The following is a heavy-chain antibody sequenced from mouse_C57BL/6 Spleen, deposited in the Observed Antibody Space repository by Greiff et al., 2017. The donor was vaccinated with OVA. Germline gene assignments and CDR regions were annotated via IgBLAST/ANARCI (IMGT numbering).Heavy chain of an antibody. V-gene: IGHV2-6-1*01. Sequence: QVQLKESGPGLVAPSQSLSITCTVSGFSLTSYGVHWVRQPPGKGLEWLVVIWSDGSTTYNSALKSRLSISKDNSKSKVFLKMNSLQTDDTAMYYCARQALTFYYAMDYWGQGTSVTVSS. CDR1: GFSLTSYG. CDR2: IWSDGST. CDR3: ARQALTFYYAMDY. D-gene: IGHD1-3*01. J-gene: IGHJ4*01.